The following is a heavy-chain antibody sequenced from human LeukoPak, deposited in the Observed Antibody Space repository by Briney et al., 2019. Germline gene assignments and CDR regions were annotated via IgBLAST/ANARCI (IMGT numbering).Heavy chain of an antibody. J-gene: IGHJ4*02. Sequence: GGSLRLSCAASGFTFSTYAMSWVRQAPGKGLEWVSALTNSGGSGGVTYYADSVKGRFVISRDNSKSTLYLQRSSLRAEDTAVYYCAKAMSTDHYDSRGFYRVDFDSWGQGTLVTVSS. CDR3: AKAMSTDHYDSRGFYRVDFDS. CDR2: LTNSGGSGGVT. D-gene: IGHD3-22*01. V-gene: IGHV3-23*01. CDR1: GFTFSTYA.